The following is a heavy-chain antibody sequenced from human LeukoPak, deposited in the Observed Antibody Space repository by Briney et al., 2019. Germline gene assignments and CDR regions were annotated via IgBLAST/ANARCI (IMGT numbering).Heavy chain of an antibody. J-gene: IGHJ4*02. V-gene: IGHV3-7*01. CDR3: ARDRGRRRDGYNYPFDY. CDR2: IKQDGSEK. Sequence: GSLRLSCAASGIILSSYWMSWVRQAPGKGLEWVANIKQDGSEKWYVDSVKGRFTISRDNAKNSLYLQMNSLRVKDTAVYYCARDRGRRRDGYNYPFDYWGQGTLVTVSS. CDR1: GIILSSYW. D-gene: IGHD5-24*01.